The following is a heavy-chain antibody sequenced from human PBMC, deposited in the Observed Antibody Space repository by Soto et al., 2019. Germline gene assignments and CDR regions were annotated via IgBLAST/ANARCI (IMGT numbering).Heavy chain of an antibody. Sequence: GGSLRLSCAASGFTFSDYYMSWIRQAPGKGLEWVSYISSSSYTNYADSVKGRFTISRDNAKNSLYLQMNSLRAEDTAVYYCARGIAARSSGWYYFDYWGQGTLVTVSS. CDR2: ISSSSYT. D-gene: IGHD6-19*01. CDR1: GFTFSDYY. V-gene: IGHV3-11*06. CDR3: ARGIAARSSGWYYFDY. J-gene: IGHJ4*02.